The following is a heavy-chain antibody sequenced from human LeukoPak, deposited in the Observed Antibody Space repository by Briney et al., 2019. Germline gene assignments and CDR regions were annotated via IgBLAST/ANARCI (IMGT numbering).Heavy chain of an antibody. V-gene: IGHV3-33*01. CDR3: ARAGYDSKWGMPFIDY. D-gene: IGHD3-16*01. Sequence: GGSLRLSCATSGFTFSGYGMHWVRQAPGRGLEWVAVIWPDGGNKYYADSVKGRFTISRDNSKNTLYLHMNSLRVEDTAVYYCARAGYDSKWGMPFIDYWGQGTLVTVSS. CDR2: IWPDGGNK. CDR1: GFTFSGYG. J-gene: IGHJ4*02.